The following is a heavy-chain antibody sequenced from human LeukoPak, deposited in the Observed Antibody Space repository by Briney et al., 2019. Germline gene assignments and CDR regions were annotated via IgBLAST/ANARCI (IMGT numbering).Heavy chain of an antibody. D-gene: IGHD3-9*01. CDR2: ISAYNGNT. J-gene: IGHJ5*02. CDR1: GYTFTSYG. V-gene: IGHV1-18*01. CDR3: AGTHYDILTGSMNWFDP. Sequence: ASVKVSCKASGYTFTSYGISWVRQAPGQGLEWMGWISAYNGNTNYAQKLQGRVTMTTDTSTSTTYMELRSLRSDDTAAYYCAGTHYDILTGSMNWFDPWGQGTLVTVSS.